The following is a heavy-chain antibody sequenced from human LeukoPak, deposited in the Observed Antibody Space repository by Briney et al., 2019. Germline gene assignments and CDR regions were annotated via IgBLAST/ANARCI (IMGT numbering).Heavy chain of an antibody. CDR2: ISGSGGST. J-gene: IGHJ4*02. Sequence: GGSLRLSCAASGFTFSSYAMSWVRQAPGKGLEWVSAISGSGGSTYYADSVKGRFTISRDNAKNSLYLQMNSLRAEDTAVYYCARATAIAVAGTHYWGQGTLVTVSS. V-gene: IGHV3-23*01. CDR1: GFTFSSYA. CDR3: ARATAIAVAGTHY. D-gene: IGHD6-19*01.